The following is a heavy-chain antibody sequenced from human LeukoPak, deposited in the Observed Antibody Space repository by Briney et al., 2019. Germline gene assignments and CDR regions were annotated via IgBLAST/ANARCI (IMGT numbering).Heavy chain of an antibody. CDR2: ISYDGSNK. J-gene: IGHJ6*03. CDR1: GFTFSSYG. Sequence: GGSLRLPCAASGFTFSSYGMHWVRQAPGKGLEGVAVISYDGSNKYYADSVKGRFTISRDKSKNTLYLQMSSLRAEDTAVYYCAKDSSWLRFYSYYYMDVWGKGTTVTVSS. V-gene: IGHV3-30*18. D-gene: IGHD5-12*01. CDR3: AKDSSWLRFYSYYYMDV.